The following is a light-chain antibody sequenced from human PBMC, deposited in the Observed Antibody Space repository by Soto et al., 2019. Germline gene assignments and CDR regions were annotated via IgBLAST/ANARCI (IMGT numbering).Light chain of an antibody. J-gene: IGKJ5*01. V-gene: IGKV3D-15*01. CDR1: QSVSTF. Sequence: IVLTQSPATITVYPGERATLSCRASQSVSTFLAWYQQKPGQAPRLLIFDSSNRATGIPARFSGDGSGTDFTLTISSLQSEDFAVYYCQQYHHCRPITFGQGTLLEI. CDR3: QQYHHCRPIT. CDR2: DSS.